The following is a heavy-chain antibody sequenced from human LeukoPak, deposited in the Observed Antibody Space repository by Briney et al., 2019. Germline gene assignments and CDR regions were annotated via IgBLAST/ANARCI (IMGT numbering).Heavy chain of an antibody. Sequence: GGSLRLSCAASGFTFSSYAMSWVRQAPGKGLEWVSAIGGSGGNTYYADSVQGRFTISRDNSKNTLYLQMNSLRAEDTAVYYCAKNDARGWYWDFDCWGQGTLVTVPS. D-gene: IGHD6-19*01. CDR3: AKNDARGWYWDFDC. J-gene: IGHJ4*02. CDR1: GFTFSSYA. V-gene: IGHV3-23*01. CDR2: IGGSGGNT.